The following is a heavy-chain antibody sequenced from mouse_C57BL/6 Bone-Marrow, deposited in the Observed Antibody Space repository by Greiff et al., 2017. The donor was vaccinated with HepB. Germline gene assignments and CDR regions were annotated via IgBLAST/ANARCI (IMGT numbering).Heavy chain of an antibody. Sequence: EVKVVESGGDLVKPGGSLKLSCAASGFTFSSYGMSWVRQTPDKRLEWVATISSGGSYTYYPDSVKGRFTISRDNAKNTLYLQMSSLKSEDTAMYYCARRDYYGSSSRYFDVWGTGTTVTVSS. J-gene: IGHJ1*03. V-gene: IGHV5-6*02. D-gene: IGHD1-1*01. CDR2: ISSGGSYT. CDR3: ARRDYYGSSSRYFDV. CDR1: GFTFSSYG.